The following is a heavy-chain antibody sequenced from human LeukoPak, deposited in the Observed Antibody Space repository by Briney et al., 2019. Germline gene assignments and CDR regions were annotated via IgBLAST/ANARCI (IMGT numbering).Heavy chain of an antibody. J-gene: IGHJ4*02. Sequence: GGSLRLSCAASGFTFSNYAMTWVRQAPGKGLEWVSGISGNGGGTYYADSVKGRFTISRDNSKKTLYLQMNSLRAEDTAVYYCAKDRQGFSVVTAIDYWGQGTLVTVSS. V-gene: IGHV3-23*01. D-gene: IGHD2-21*02. CDR3: AKDRQGFSVVTAIDY. CDR1: GFTFSNYA. CDR2: ISGNGGGT.